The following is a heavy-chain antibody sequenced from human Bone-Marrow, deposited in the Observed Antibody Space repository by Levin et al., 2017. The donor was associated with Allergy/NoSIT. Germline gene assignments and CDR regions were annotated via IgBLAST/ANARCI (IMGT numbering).Heavy chain of an antibody. J-gene: IGHJ4*02. CDR1: GFTFSDYY. V-gene: IGHV3-11*01. CDR2: ISSSGSTI. Sequence: TGESLKISCAASGFTFSDYYMSWIRQAPGKGLEWVSYISSSGSTIYYADSVKGRFTISRDNAKNSLYLQMNSLRAEDTAVYYCARSRRRLDYWGQGTLVTVSS. CDR3: ARSRRRLDY.